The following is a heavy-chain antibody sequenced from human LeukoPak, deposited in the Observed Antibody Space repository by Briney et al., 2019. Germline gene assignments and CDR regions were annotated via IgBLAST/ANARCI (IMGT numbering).Heavy chain of an antibody. J-gene: IGHJ6*04. Sequence: GGSLRLSCAASGFTFSSYEITWVRQAPGKGLEWDSYISSSGSTIYYADAAKGRFTISRDNAKNSLYLQINSLRAEDTAVYYCAELGITMIGGVWGKGTTVTISS. CDR2: ISSSGSTI. D-gene: IGHD3-10*02. CDR1: GFTFSSYE. CDR3: AELGITMIGGV. V-gene: IGHV3-48*03.